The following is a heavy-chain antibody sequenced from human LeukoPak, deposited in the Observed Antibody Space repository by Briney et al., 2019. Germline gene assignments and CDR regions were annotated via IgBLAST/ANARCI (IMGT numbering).Heavy chain of an antibody. J-gene: IGHJ4*02. D-gene: IGHD2-21*01. CDR1: GFSFNIYG. V-gene: IGHV3-23*01. Sequence: GGSLRLSCTPSGFSFNIYGMHWVRQAPGKGLEWVSAISGSGGSTYYADSVKGRFTISRDNSKNTLYLQMNSLRAEDTAVYYCAKGDTIQYFDYWGQGTLVTVSS. CDR3: AKGDTIQYFDY. CDR2: ISGSGGST.